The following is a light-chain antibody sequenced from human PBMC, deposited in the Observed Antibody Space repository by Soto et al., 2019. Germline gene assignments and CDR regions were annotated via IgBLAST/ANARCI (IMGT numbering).Light chain of an antibody. CDR1: QSVLYSASNKNY. J-gene: IGKJ5*01. Sequence: DIVMTQSPDSLTVSLCERATINCKSSQSVLYSASNKNYLAWFQQKPGKAPRLLIYKASTLKSGVPSRSSGSGSGTDFTLTISSLQPEDSATYYCQHIYSPPHPFGQGTRLEI. V-gene: IGKV4-1*01. CDR3: QHIYSPPHP. CDR2: KAS.